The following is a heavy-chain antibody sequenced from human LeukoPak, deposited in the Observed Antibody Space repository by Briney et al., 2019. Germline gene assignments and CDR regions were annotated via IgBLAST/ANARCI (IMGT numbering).Heavy chain of an antibody. V-gene: IGHV3-9*01. CDR3: AKSRRLNTPDAFDV. D-gene: IGHD2-2*02. CDR2: LSWNSAST. J-gene: IGHJ3*01. CDR1: GFTFDDYA. Sequence: GGSLRLSCVASGFTFDDYAMHWVRQVPGKGLEWVSGLSWNSASTGYADSVRGRFTISRDNAKNLVFLQMSTLRAEDTALYYCAKSRRLNTPDAFDVWGQGTMVTVSS.